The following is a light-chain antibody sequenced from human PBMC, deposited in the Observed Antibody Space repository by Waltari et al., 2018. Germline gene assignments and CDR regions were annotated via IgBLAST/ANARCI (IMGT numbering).Light chain of an antibody. CDR3: QSWVGKVV. CDR1: NSGEKF. Sequence: YDLTQPPSVSVSPGQPATLTCYGANSGEKFVSWYQQRPGQSPFLVIYQDFKRPSGIPERFSGSNSGNTATLTISGAQAMDEADFYCQSWVGKVVFGGGTKLTV. V-gene: IGLV3-1*01. CDR2: QDF. J-gene: IGLJ2*01.